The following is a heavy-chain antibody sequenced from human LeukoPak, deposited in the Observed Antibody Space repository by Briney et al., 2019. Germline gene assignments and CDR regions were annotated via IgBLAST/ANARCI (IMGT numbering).Heavy chain of an antibody. CDR3: AKDTESGYSSGWLNFDY. CDR1: GFTFSDYY. Sequence: PGGSLRLSCAASGFTFSDYYMSWIRQAPGKGLEWVSYISSSSSTIYYADSVKGRFTISRDNAKNSLYLQMNSLRAEDMALYYCAKDTESGYSSGWLNFDYWGQGTLVTVSS. CDR2: ISSSSSTI. D-gene: IGHD6-19*01. V-gene: IGHV3-11*01. J-gene: IGHJ4*02.